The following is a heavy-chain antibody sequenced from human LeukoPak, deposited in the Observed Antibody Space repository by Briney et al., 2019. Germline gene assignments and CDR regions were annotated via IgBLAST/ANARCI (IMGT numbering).Heavy chain of an antibody. CDR2: IIPIFPTA. V-gene: IGHV1-69*13. CDR1: RGTFTNYA. J-gene: IGHJ4*02. D-gene: IGHD3-10*01. Sequence: SVKVSCKASRGTFTNYAISWVRQAPGQGLEWMGGIIPIFPTANYAQKFQGRVTITADESTSTAYMELSSLRSEDTAVYYCARDPHSGSGSFRDYWGQGTLVTVSS. CDR3: ARDPHSGSGSFRDY.